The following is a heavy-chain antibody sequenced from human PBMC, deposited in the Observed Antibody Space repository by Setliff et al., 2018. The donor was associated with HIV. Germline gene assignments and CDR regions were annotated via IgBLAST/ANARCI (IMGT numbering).Heavy chain of an antibody. D-gene: IGHD5-12*01. CDR3: ARQGGYSGYGFYYYYYYMDV. Sequence: SETLSLTCTVSGGSISSNSYYWGWIRQPPGKGLEWIGSIYYSGSTYYNPFLKSRVTISVDTSKNQFSLKLSSVTAADTAVYYCARQGGYSGYGFYYYYYYMDVWGKGTTVTVSS. CDR1: GGSISSNSYY. CDR2: IYYSGST. J-gene: IGHJ6*03. V-gene: IGHV4-39*01.